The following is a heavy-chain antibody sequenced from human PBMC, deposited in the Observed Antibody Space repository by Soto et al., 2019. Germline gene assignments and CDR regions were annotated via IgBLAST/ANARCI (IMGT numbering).Heavy chain of an antibody. CDR3: ARAAAADTRGYYYGMDV. V-gene: IGHV4-59*01. CDR2: IYYSGST. CDR1: GDSISSFY. D-gene: IGHD6-13*01. Sequence: SETLSLTCTVSGDSISSFYWIWIRQPTGKGLEWIGFIYYSGSTNYNPSLKSRVIISVDTSKNHFSLRLTSVTAADTAVYYCARAAAADTRGYYYGMDVWGQGTTVTVSS. J-gene: IGHJ6*02.